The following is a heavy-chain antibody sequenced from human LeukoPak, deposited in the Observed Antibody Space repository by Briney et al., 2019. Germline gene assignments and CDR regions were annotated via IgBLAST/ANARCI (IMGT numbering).Heavy chain of an antibody. J-gene: IGHJ4*02. CDR2: INSDGSTT. CDR1: GFTFSSYW. Sequence: GGSLRLSCAASGFTFSSYWMHWVRQAPGKGLVWVSRINSDGSTTTYADSVKGRFTISRDNAKNTLYLQMHSLRAEDTAVYYSARRGDYGDYLGQGTLVTVSS. CDR3: ARRGDYGDY. V-gene: IGHV3-74*01.